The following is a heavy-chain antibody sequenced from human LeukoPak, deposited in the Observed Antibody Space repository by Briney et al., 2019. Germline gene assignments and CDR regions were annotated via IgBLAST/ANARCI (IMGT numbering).Heavy chain of an antibody. CDR1: GFTFDTYA. V-gene: IGHV3-23*01. D-gene: IGHD3-10*01. CDR3: AKEVRESAWFYFDY. CDR2: IRSGGSST. Sequence: GGSLRLSCAASGFTFDTYALSWVRQAPGKGLEWVSRIRSGGSSTYYADSVKGRFTISRDDSKNTLYLQMNSLRAEDTAVYYCAKEVRESAWFYFDYWGQGTLVTVSS. J-gene: IGHJ4*02.